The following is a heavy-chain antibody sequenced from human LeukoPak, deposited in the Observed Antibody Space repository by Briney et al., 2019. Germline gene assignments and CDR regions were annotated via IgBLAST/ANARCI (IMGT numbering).Heavy chain of an antibody. Sequence: SETLSLTCTVSGGSISSSSYYWGWTRQPPGKGLEWIGSIYYSGSTYYNPSLKSRVTISVDKSKNQFSLKLSSVTAADTAVYYCARDQTRPETGDCSGGSCYQNWFDPWGQGTLVTVSS. CDR1: GGSISSSSYY. D-gene: IGHD2-15*01. J-gene: IGHJ5*02. CDR2: IYYSGST. CDR3: ARDQTRPETGDCSGGSCYQNWFDP. V-gene: IGHV4-39*07.